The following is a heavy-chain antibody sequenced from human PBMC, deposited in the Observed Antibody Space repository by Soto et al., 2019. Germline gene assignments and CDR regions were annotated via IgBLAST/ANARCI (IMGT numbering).Heavy chain of an antibody. Sequence: QVQLVESGGGVVQPGGSLRLSCAASGFTFSGYGMHWVRQAPGKGLEWVAFIWYDGSNKYYADSVKGRFIISRDNSKNTLDLQMSSLRAEDTAVYYCARGRGGYYCYMDVWGKGTTVTVSS. D-gene: IGHD3-10*01. CDR1: GFTFSGYG. J-gene: IGHJ6*03. CDR2: IWYDGSNK. CDR3: ARGRGGYYCYMDV. V-gene: IGHV3-33*01.